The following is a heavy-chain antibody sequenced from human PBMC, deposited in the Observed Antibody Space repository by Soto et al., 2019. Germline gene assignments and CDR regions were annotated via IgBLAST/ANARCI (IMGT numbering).Heavy chain of an antibody. Sequence: QVQLQESGPGLVKPSQTLSLTCTVSGGSISSGGYYWSWIRQHPGKGLEWIGYIYYSGSTYYNPSLKSRVTISVDTSKNQFSLKLSAVSAADTAVYYWARGVQQQLVPLDWFDPWGQGTLVTVSA. V-gene: IGHV4-31*03. CDR2: IYYSGST. D-gene: IGHD6-13*01. J-gene: IGHJ5*02. CDR3: ARGVQQQLVPLDWFDP. CDR1: GGSISSGGYY.